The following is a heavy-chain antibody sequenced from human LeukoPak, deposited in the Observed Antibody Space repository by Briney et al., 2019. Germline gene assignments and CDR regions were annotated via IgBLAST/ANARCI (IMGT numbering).Heavy chain of an antibody. CDR3: ARDGPGDYEFDY. CDR1: GFTFTSSA. V-gene: IGHV1-58*02. Sequence: SVKVSCKASGFTFTSSAMQWVRQARGQRLEWIGWIVVGSGNTNYAQKFQERVTITRDMSTSTAYMELSSLRSEDTAVYYCARDGPGDYEFDYWGQGTLVTVSS. J-gene: IGHJ4*02. CDR2: IVVGSGNT. D-gene: IGHD3-16*01.